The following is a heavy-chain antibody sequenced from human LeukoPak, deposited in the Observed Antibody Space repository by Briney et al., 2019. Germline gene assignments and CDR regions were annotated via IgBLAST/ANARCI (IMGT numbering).Heavy chain of an antibody. V-gene: IGHV4-39*01. Sequence: SETLSLTCTVSGGSISSGVYYWAWIRQPPGKGLEWIGSIYYSGNTYYNPSLKSRVTISVDTSKNKFSLKLISVTAADTAVYYCARGRRPVGGKRYFDYWGQGTLVTVSS. CDR2: IYYSGNT. CDR3: ARGRRPVGGKRYFDY. J-gene: IGHJ4*02. D-gene: IGHD1-26*01. CDR1: GGSISSGVYY.